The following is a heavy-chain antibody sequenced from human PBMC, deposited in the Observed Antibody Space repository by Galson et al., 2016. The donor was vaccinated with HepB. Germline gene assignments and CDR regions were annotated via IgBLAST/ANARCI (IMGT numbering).Heavy chain of an antibody. J-gene: IGHJ5*02. Sequence: SLRLSCAASGFTVSNNYMSWVRQAPGKGLEGVSVIYSGGRTYYTDSVKGRFTISRDSSKNTLSLQMNSLRAEDTAVYYCARGPTVTFYGGPTWFDLWGQGTVVTVSS. CDR1: GFTVSNNY. V-gene: IGHV3-53*01. D-gene: IGHD2-21*02. CDR2: IYSGGRT. CDR3: ARGPTVTFYGGPTWFDL.